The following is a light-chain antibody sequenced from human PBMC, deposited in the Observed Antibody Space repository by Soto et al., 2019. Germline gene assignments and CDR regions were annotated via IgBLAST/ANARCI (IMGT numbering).Light chain of an antibody. V-gene: IGKV1-27*01. CDR2: SAS. Sequence: DIQMTQSPSSLSASVGDRVTITCRAGQTVTDYLNWYQHKPGKAPKLLIYSASTLQSGVPSRFSGSGSGTDFTLTISSLQHEDVETYYCQKYNSAPHPLGPGTKVDIK. CDR3: QKYNSAPHP. CDR1: QTVTDY. J-gene: IGKJ3*01.